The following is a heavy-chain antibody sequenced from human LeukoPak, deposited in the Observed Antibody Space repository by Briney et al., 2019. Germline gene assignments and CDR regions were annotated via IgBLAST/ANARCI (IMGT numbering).Heavy chain of an antibody. D-gene: IGHD1-1*01. CDR3: ARDLGYRAPDY. V-gene: IGHV1-69*04. Sequence: SVKVSCKASGGTFSSYAISWVRQAPGQGLEWMGRIIPILGIANYAQKFQGRVTITADKSTSTAYMELSSLRSEDTAVYYCARDLGYRAPDYWGQGTLVTVSS. CDR1: GGTFSSYA. CDR2: IIPILGIA. J-gene: IGHJ4*02.